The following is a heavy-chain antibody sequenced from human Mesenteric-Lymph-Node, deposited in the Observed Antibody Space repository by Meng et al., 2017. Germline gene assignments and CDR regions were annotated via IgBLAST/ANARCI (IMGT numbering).Heavy chain of an antibody. Sequence: QVQLQQPGPGLVTPSPTLSLTCTVSGGSISSGGYYWTWIRQHPGKGLEWFGHIYYSGSTFYNPSLKRRVIISIDTSKNQFSLNLRSVTAADTAVYYCARVSSGWDYFDYWGQGTLVTVSS. V-gene: IGHV4-31*03. CDR1: GGSISSGGYY. D-gene: IGHD6-19*01. J-gene: IGHJ4*02. CDR2: IYYSGST. CDR3: ARVSSGWDYFDY.